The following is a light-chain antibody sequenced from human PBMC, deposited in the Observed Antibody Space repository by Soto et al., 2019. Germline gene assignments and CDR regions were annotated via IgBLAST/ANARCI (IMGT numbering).Light chain of an antibody. Sequence: DIQMTQSPSSVSAAVGDRVTITCRASQGIRSWLAWYQQKPGKAPKLLIYDASNLETGVPSRFSGSGSGTDFTFTISSLQPEDIATYYCQQYDNLPITFGQGTRLEIK. CDR1: QGIRSW. J-gene: IGKJ5*01. V-gene: IGKV1-33*01. CDR3: QQYDNLPIT. CDR2: DAS.